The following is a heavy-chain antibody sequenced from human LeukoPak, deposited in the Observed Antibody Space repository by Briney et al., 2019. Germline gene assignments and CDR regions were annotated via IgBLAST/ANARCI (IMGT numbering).Heavy chain of an antibody. CDR3: ARQYSSSWYALGYLDY. V-gene: IGHV3-7*01. D-gene: IGHD6-13*01. Sequence: GGSLRLSCAASGFTFSSYWMSWVRQAPGKGLEWVANIKQDGSDKYYVDSVKGRFTISRDNAKNSLYLQMNSLRADDTALYYCARQYSSSWYALGYLDYWGQRTLVTVTS. CDR1: GFTFSSYW. CDR2: IKQDGSDK. J-gene: IGHJ4*02.